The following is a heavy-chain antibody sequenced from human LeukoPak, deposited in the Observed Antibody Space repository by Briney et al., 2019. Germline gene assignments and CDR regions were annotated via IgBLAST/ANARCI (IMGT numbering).Heavy chain of an antibody. D-gene: IGHD2-2*01. CDR3: GKDRGPFVVVPTATDS. J-gene: IGHJ4*02. CDR2: ISGSGGST. CDR1: GFTFSSYS. V-gene: IGHV3-23*01. Sequence: GGSLRLSCAASGFTFSSYSMSWVRQAPGKGLEWVSAISGSGGSTYYADSVKGRFTISRDNSKNTLYLQMNNLRAEDTAVYYCGKDRGPFVVVPTATDSWGQGTLVTVSS.